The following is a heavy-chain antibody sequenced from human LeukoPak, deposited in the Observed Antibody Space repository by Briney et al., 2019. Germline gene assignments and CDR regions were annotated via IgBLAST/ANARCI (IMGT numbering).Heavy chain of an antibody. CDR3: TTAGLVVDAFDV. Sequence: GSLRLSCEAYGFSVSKPWMSWVRQAPGKGLEWVGRIKRKTEGGTTDFAAPVKGRFTISRDGSKNTLSMQMNSLKTEDTAVYYCTTAGLVVDAFDVWGQGTL. J-gene: IGHJ3*01. CDR1: GFSVSKPW. D-gene: IGHD6-6*01. CDR2: IKRKTEGGTT. V-gene: IGHV3-15*01.